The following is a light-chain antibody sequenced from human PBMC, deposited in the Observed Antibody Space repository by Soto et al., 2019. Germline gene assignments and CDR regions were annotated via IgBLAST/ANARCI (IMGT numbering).Light chain of an antibody. J-gene: IGKJ2*01. CDR3: QQYNSDPYT. V-gene: IGKV1-5*03. Sequence: DIQMTQSPSTLSASVGDRVTMACRASQTISSWLAWYQQKPGKAPKLLIYKASSLESGVPSRFSGSGSGTEFTLTISSLQPDDFATYYCQQYNSDPYTFGQGTNLEIK. CDR1: QTISSW. CDR2: KAS.